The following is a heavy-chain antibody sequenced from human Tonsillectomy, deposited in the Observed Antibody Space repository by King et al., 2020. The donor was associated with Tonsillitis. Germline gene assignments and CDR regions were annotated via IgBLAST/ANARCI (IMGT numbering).Heavy chain of an antibody. CDR3: ARHGSYCFDF. Sequence: GQLVQSGGGLVQPGGSLRLSCAASGFTFSNYWMSWVRQAPGKGLEWLANIKKDGSEKYYVDSVKGRFTISRDSGRNSLSLQMNSLRAEDTAVYYCARHGSYCFDFWGQGTLVTVST. J-gene: IGHJ4*02. V-gene: IGHV3-7*03. CDR2: IKKDGSEK. D-gene: IGHD2-21*01. CDR1: GFTFSNYW.